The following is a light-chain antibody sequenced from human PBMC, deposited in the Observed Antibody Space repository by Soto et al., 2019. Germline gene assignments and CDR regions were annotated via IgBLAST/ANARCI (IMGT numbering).Light chain of an antibody. CDR2: EVS. CDR3: QHYQRFSPWS. J-gene: IGKJ1*01. CDR1: QFINTY. V-gene: IGKV1-5*01. Sequence: DVQMTQSPSTLSASVGDRVTITCRASQFINTYLAWYQQKPGRAPNLLIYEVSKLETGVPSRFTGGGSGTDSTLTITDLQPDDFATYYCQHYQRFSPWSFGQGTKVDI.